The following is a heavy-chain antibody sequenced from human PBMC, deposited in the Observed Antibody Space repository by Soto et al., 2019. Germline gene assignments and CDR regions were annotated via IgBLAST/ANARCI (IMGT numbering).Heavy chain of an antibody. CDR3: AAGDSTGYYGG. CDR1: GFTFTSSS. Sequence: ASVKVSCKASGFTFTSSSVQWVRQARGQRLEWIGWITVCTSNTNYAQKFQERVTITRDMSTSTAYMELKNLRSEDTAVYYCAAGDSTGYYGGWGRGTQVTVSS. V-gene: IGHV1-58*01. D-gene: IGHD3-22*01. J-gene: IGHJ4*02. CDR2: ITVCTSNT.